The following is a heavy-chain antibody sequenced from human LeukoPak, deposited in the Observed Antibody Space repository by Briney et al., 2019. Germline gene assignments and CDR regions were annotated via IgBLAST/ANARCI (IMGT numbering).Heavy chain of an antibody. CDR2: IYYSGST. Sequence: MASETLSLTCTVSGGSISSSSYYWGWIRQPPGKGLEWIGSIYYSGSTYYNPSLKSRVTLSVDTSKTQFSLRLSSVTAADTAVYYCAREDSGSYYNYYYFYMDVWGKGTAVTISS. CDR3: AREDSGSYYNYYYFYMDV. D-gene: IGHD3-10*01. CDR1: GGSISSSSYY. J-gene: IGHJ6*03. V-gene: IGHV4-39*07.